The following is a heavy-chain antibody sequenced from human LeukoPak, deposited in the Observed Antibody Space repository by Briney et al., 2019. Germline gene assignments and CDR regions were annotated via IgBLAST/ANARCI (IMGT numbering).Heavy chain of an antibody. Sequence: SETLSLTCTVSGGSITGDLYYWTWIRQPAGKGLEWIGRIYTNGWTDYNPSLRGRVTMSVGTSKNQFSLKLTSVIAADTAFYYCARGSGWNAFDPWGQGTLITVSP. CDR3: ARGSGWNAFDP. J-gene: IGHJ5*02. V-gene: IGHV4-61*02. CDR1: GGSITGDLYY. CDR2: IYTNGWT. D-gene: IGHD6-19*01.